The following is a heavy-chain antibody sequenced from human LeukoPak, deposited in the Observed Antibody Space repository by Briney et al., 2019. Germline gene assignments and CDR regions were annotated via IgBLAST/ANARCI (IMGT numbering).Heavy chain of an antibody. CDR1: GFTLSNYW. V-gene: IGHV3-7*04. CDR2: IRQDGNEK. J-gene: IGHJ4*02. CDR3: ARLRAAETYDC. Sequence: GGSLRLSCAGAGFTLSNYWMSWVRQAPGKGLEWVANIRQDGNEKYYVDSVKGRFTISRDNPKNSLYLQMNSLRAEDTAIYYCARLRAAETYDCWGQGTLVTVS. D-gene: IGHD6-13*01.